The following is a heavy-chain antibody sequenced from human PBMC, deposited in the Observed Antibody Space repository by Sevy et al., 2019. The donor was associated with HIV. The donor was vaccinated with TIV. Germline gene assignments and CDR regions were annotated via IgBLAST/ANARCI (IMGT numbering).Heavy chain of an antibody. CDR1: GFTVSSNY. J-gene: IGHJ4*02. Sequence: GGSLRLSCAASGFTVSSNYMSWVRQAPGKGLEWVSVIYSGGSTYYADSVTGRFTISRDNSKNTLYLQMNSLRAEDTAVYYCARVTTGLWFRELYFDYWGQGTLVTVSS. V-gene: IGHV3-53*01. CDR3: ARVTTGLWFRELYFDY. CDR2: IYSGGST. D-gene: IGHD3-10*01.